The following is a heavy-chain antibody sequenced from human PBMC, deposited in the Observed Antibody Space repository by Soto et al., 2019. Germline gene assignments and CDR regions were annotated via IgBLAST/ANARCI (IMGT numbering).Heavy chain of an antibody. Sequence: SETLSLTCAVYGGSFSGYYWSWIRQPPGKGLEWIGEINHSGSTNYNPSLKSRVTISVDTSKNQFSLKLSSVTAADTAVYYCARGVGGNYYYYYGMDVWGQGTTVTV. CDR1: GGSFSGYY. CDR3: ARGVGGNYYYYYGMDV. V-gene: IGHV4-34*01. J-gene: IGHJ6*02. D-gene: IGHD3-10*01. CDR2: INHSGST.